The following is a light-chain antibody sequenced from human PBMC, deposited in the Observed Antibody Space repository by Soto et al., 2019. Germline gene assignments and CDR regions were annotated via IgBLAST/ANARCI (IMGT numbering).Light chain of an antibody. V-gene: IGKV3-11*01. CDR3: HQRQSWPRT. Sequence: EIVLTQSPATLSSVPVDRVTLSCMASQYINTRLAWYQHRNGQAPRIIIYQTSIRAAGIPARFSASGNGTDFNLTISDVQTEDFAVYYCHQRQSWPRTFGQGTKVDIK. CDR2: QTS. J-gene: IGKJ1*01. CDR1: QYINTR.